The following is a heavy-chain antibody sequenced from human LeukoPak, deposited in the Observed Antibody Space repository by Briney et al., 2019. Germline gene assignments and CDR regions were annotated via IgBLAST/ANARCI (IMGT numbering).Heavy chain of an antibody. CDR3: ARHVDLWFGYFDY. V-gene: IGHV4-34*01. J-gene: IGHJ4*02. CDR1: GGSFSGYY. D-gene: IGHD3-10*01. Sequence: SETLSLTCAVCGGSFSGYYWSWIRQPPGKGLEWIGEINHSGSTNYNPSLKSRVTISVDTSKNQFSLKLSSVTAADTAVYYCARHVDLWFGYFDYWGQGTLVTVSS. CDR2: INHSGST.